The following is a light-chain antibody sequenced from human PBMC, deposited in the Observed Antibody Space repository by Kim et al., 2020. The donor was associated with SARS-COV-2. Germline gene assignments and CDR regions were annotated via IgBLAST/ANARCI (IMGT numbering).Light chain of an antibody. J-gene: IGLJ3*02. Sequence: KTVTLSCTRSSGSIASNYVQWYQQRPGSSPTTVIYEDNHRPSGVPDRFSGSIDSSSNSASLTISGLKTEDETDYYCQSYDSSNHGVFGGGTKLTVL. V-gene: IGLV6-57*01. CDR2: EDN. CDR3: QSYDSSNHGV. CDR1: SGSIASNY.